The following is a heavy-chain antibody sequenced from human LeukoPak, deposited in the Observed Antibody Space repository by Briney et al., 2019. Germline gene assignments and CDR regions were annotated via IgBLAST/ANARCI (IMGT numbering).Heavy chain of an antibody. CDR1: GGSISSYY. Sequence: SETLSLTCTVSGGSISSYYWSWIRQPPGKGLELIGYIYYSGNTNYYPSLKSRVTISIDTSKKQFSLKLTSVTAADTAVYYCAREQISMIRGFDNWGQGTLVTVSS. CDR2: IYYSGNT. V-gene: IGHV4-59*01. CDR3: AREQISMIRGFDN. J-gene: IGHJ4*02. D-gene: IGHD3-10*01.